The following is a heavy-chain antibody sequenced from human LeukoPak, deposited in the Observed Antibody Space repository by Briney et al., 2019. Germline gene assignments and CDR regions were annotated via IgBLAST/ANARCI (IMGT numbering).Heavy chain of an antibody. CDR2: IKPDGSEG. Sequence: GGSLRLSCAASGFTFNSYWMSWVRQAPGKGLEWVANIKPDGSEGNYVDSVKGRFTISRDNAKESLYLQMNSLGAEDTATYYCARAEVAVPGGASWGQGTLVTVSS. D-gene: IGHD6-19*01. CDR3: ARAEVAVPGGAS. V-gene: IGHV3-7*04. CDR1: GFTFNSYW. J-gene: IGHJ5*02.